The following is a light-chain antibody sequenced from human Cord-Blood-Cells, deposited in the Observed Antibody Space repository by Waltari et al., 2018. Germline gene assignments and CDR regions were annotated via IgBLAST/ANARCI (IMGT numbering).Light chain of an antibody. J-gene: IGLJ1*01. Sequence: QSALTQPASVSGSPGQSITISCTGTSSDVGGYNYVSWYQRHPGKAPKLMIYEVSNRPSGVSKRFSGSKSGNTASLTISGLQAEDEADYYCSSYTSSSTLYVFGTGTKVTVL. CDR1: SSDVGGYNY. V-gene: IGLV2-14*01. CDR3: SSYTSSSTLYV. CDR2: EVS.